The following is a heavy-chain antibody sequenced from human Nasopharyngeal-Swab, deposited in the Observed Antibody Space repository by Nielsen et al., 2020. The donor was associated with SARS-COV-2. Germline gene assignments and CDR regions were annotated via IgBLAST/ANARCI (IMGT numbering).Heavy chain of an antibody. CDR3: AKGLRSSSWYEDY. Sequence: WIRQPPGKGLEWVSSIGNSGANTYYADSVKGRFTISRDNSKNTLYLQMNSLRAEDTAVYYCAKGLRSSSWYEDYWGQGTQGTVSS. V-gene: IGHV3-23*01. J-gene: IGHJ4*02. D-gene: IGHD6-13*01. CDR2: IGNSGANT.